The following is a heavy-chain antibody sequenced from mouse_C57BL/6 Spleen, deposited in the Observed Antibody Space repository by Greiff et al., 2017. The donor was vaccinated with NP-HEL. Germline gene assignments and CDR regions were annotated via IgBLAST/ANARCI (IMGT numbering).Heavy chain of an antibody. CDR2: IYPSDSET. Sequence: QVQLQQPGAELVRPGSSVKLSCKASGYTFTSYWLDWVKQRPGQGLEWIGNIYPSDSETHYNQKFKDKATLTVDKSSSTAYMQLSSLTSEDSAVYYCAREGTRDYGGAWFAYWGQGTLVTVSA. J-gene: IGHJ3*01. V-gene: IGHV1-61*01. D-gene: IGHD2-4*01. CDR1: GYTFTSYW. CDR3: AREGTRDYGGAWFAY.